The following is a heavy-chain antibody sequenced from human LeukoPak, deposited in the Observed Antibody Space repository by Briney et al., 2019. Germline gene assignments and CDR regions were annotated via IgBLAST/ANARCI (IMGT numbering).Heavy chain of an antibody. J-gene: IGHJ4*02. CDR2: ISSSSSYI. Sequence: AGGSLRLSCAASGFTFSSYSMNWVRLAPGKGLEWVSSISSSSSYIYYADSVKGRFTISRDNAKNSLYLQMNSLRAEDTAVYYCARDSYIPAADVRYFDYWGQGTLVTVSS. V-gene: IGHV3-21*01. CDR1: GFTFSSYS. D-gene: IGHD2-2*01. CDR3: ARDSYIPAADVRYFDY.